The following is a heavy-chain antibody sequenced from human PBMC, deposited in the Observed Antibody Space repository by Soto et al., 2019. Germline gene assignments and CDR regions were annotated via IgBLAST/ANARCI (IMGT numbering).Heavy chain of an antibody. D-gene: IGHD2-8*02. J-gene: IGHJ5*01. CDR1: GFMFSSYN. CDR2: ISSSSAYK. CDR3: ARSAGYCTDTCCEKGWVDS. V-gene: IGHV3-21*01. Sequence: VQLVESGGGLVKPGGSLRLSCEGSGFMFSSYNMNWVRQAPGRGLEWVSFISSSSAYKYYEDPVKGRFTSSRDNDKNSVYLQMNSLRAEAAGRNYCARSAGYCTDTCCEKGWVDSWGQGTWVTVSS.